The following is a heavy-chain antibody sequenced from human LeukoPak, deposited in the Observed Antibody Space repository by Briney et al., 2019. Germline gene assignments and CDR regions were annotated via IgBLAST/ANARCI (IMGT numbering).Heavy chain of an antibody. CDR2: IYYSGST. D-gene: IGHD3-16*01. J-gene: IGHJ4*02. CDR1: GGSISSGGYY. CDR3: ATTVGSYFDY. V-gene: IGHV4-31*03. Sequence: SETLSLTCTVSGGSISSGGYYWSWIRQHPGKGLEWIGYIYYSGSTYYNRSLKSRVTMSVDTSENQFSLKLSSVTAADTAVYYCATTVGSYFDYWSQGTLVTVSS.